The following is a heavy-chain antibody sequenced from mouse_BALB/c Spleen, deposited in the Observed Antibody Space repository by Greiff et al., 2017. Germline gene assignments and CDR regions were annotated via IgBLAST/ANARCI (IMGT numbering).Heavy chain of an antibody. D-gene: IGHD1-1*01. V-gene: IGHV5-6*01. Sequence: EVMLVESGGDLVKPGGSLKLSCAASGFTFSSYGMSWVRQTPDKRLEWVATISSGGSYTYYPDSVKGRFTISRDNAKNTLYLQMSSLKSGDTAMYYCASLYYGSSQGFDYWGQGTTLTVSS. J-gene: IGHJ2*01. CDR3: ASLYYGSSQGFDY. CDR1: GFTFSSYG. CDR2: ISSGGSYT.